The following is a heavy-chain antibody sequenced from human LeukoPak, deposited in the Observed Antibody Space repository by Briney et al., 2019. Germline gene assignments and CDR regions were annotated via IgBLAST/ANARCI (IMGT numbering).Heavy chain of an antibody. CDR3: ARRGPMRQPNWLDP. CDR1: GGSISSTSYY. V-gene: IGHV4-39*01. J-gene: IGHJ5*02. D-gene: IGHD3-22*01. CDR2: IYYSGST. Sequence: PSETLSLTCTVSGGSISSTSYYWGWIRRPPGKGLEWIGSIYYSGSTYYNPSLKSRVTISVDTSRNQFSLKLSSVTAADTAVYYCARRGPMRQPNWLDPWGQGTLVTVSS.